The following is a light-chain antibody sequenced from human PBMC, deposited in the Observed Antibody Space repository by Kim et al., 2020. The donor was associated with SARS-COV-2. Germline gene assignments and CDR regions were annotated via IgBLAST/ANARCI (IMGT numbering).Light chain of an antibody. Sequence: QSALTQPASVSGSLGQSITISCTGTSSLVGNYNYVSWYQQHPDKAPKLIIYDVSYRPSGVSTRFSGSKSGNTASLTISGLQAADVADYFCTSSTGADTVVFGGGTRLT. CDR3: TSSTGADTVV. CDR2: DVS. V-gene: IGLV2-14*03. J-gene: IGLJ2*01. CDR1: SSLVGNYNY.